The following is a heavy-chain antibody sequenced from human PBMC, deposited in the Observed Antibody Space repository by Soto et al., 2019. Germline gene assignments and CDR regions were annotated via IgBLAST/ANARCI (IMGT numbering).Heavy chain of an antibody. Sequence: PSETLSLTCAVYGGSFSGYYWSWIRQPPGKGLEWIGEINHSGSTNYNPSLKSRVTISVDTSKNQFSLKLSSVTAADTAVYYCASAYYDFWSGHYGMDVWGQGTTVTVS. CDR2: INHSGST. V-gene: IGHV4-34*01. D-gene: IGHD3-3*01. CDR3: ASAYYDFWSGHYGMDV. CDR1: GGSFSGYY. J-gene: IGHJ6*02.